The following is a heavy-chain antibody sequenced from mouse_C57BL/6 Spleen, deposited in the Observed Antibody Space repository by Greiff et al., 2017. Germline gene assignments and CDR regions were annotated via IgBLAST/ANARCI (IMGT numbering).Heavy chain of an antibody. D-gene: IGHD1-1*01. CDR2: IDPNSGGT. J-gene: IGHJ4*01. CDR1: GYTFTSYW. Sequence: QVQLQQPGAELVKPGASVKLSCKASGYTFTSYWMHWVKQRPGRGLEWIGRIDPNSGGTNYNEKFKSKATLTVDKSSSAAYMQLSSLTSEASAVYYCAREELTVVLYDYAMDYWGQGTSVTVSS. V-gene: IGHV1-72*01. CDR3: AREELTVVLYDYAMDY.